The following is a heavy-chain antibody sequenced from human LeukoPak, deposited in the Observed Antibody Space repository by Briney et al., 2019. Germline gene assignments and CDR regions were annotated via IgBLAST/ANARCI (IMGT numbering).Heavy chain of an antibody. CDR3: AKGTVPPKHIVVVIAPFQH. CDR1: GFTFSSYG. V-gene: IGHV3-30*02. Sequence: PGGSLRLSCAASGFTFSSYGMHWVRRAPGKGLEWVAFIRYDGSNKYYADSVKGRFTISRDNSKNTLYLQMNSLRAEDTAVYYCAKGTVPPKHIVVVIAPFQHWGQGTLVTVSS. J-gene: IGHJ1*01. D-gene: IGHD2-21*01. CDR2: IRYDGSNK.